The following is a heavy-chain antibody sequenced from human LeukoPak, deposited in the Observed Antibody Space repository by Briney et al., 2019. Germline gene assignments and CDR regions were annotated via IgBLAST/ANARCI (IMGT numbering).Heavy chain of an antibody. J-gene: IGHJ6*03. V-gene: IGHV4-38-2*01. Sequence: SETLSLTCAVSGFSISSDKYWGWIRQPPGKGLEWIGSIYHTGSTYYNPSLKSRVTISVDTSKNQFALKLNSVTAADTAAYYCARLSYYYYYMDVWGRGTTVTVSS. CDR2: IYHTGST. CDR1: GFSISSDKY. D-gene: IGHD3-10*01. CDR3: ARLSYYYYYMDV.